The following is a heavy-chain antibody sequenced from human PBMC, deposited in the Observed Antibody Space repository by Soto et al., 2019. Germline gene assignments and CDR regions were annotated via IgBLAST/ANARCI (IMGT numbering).Heavy chain of an antibody. J-gene: IGHJ4*02. CDR3: ARVNDEFWGGHNYYFDY. CDR2: IYYSGYT. V-gene: IGHV4-30-4*01. CDR1: GGSISSGDYY. D-gene: IGHD3-3*01. Sequence: PSETLSLTCTVSGGSISSGDYYWSWIRQPPGKGLEWIGYIYYSGYTYYDPSLKSRLTISVDTSKNQFSLKLSSVTAADTAVYYCARVNDEFWGGHNYYFDYWGQGTLVTVSS.